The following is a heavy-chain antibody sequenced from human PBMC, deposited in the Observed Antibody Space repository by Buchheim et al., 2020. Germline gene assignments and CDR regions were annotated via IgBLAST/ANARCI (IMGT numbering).Heavy chain of an antibody. D-gene: IGHD3-3*01. CDR1: TFNFRSYW. CDR2: INQDGSEK. V-gene: IGHV3-7*01. J-gene: IGHJ6*02. CDR3: ASLPIGLGWSGYSPSYYFGMDV. Sequence: EVKLVESGGGLVQPGGSLRLSCAATTFNFRSYWMSWVRQAPGRGLEWVANINQDGSEKYYVDSVKGRFTISRDNANNSLYLQMSGLRVEDTAVYYCASLPIGLGWSGYSPSYYFGMDVWGQGTT.